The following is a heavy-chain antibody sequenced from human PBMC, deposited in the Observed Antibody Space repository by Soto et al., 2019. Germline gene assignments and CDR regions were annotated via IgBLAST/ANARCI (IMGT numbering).Heavy chain of an antibody. J-gene: IGHJ3*02. Sequence: ASVKVSGKVSGYTLTELSMHWVRQAPGKGLEWMGGFDPEDGETIYAQKFQGRVTMTEDTSTDTAYMELSSLRSEDTAVYYCATVKRFLEWPQDAFDIWGQGTMVTVSS. D-gene: IGHD3-3*01. CDR3: ATVKRFLEWPQDAFDI. V-gene: IGHV1-24*01. CDR2: FDPEDGET. CDR1: GYTLTELS.